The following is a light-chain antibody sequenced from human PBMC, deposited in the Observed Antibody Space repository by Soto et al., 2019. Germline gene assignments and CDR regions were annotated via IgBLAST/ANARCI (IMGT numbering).Light chain of an antibody. CDR2: EVT. J-gene: IGLJ3*02. V-gene: IGLV2-14*01. CDR3: SSYTSQNTRV. Sequence: QSALTQPASVSGSPGQSITISCTGTSSDVGGYNHVSWYQQHPGNAPKLMFFEVTHRPSGVSSRFSCSKSGNTASLTIAGLQAEDEDDYFCSSYTSQNTRVFGGGTKLTVL. CDR1: SSDVGGYNH.